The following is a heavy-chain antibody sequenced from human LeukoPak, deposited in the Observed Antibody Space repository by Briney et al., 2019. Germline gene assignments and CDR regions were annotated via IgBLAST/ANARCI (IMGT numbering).Heavy chain of an antibody. D-gene: IGHD4-17*01. CDR1: GFSLSTGGVG. CDR2: IYWDDDK. Sequence: SGPTLVKPTQTLTLTFTFSGFSLSTGGVGGGWIRQPPGKALEWLALIYWDDDKRYSPSLKSRLTITKDTSKNQVVLTMTNMDPVDTATYYCAHSFDYGDYWGWFDPWGQGTLVTVSS. J-gene: IGHJ5*02. V-gene: IGHV2-5*02. CDR3: AHSFDYGDYWGWFDP.